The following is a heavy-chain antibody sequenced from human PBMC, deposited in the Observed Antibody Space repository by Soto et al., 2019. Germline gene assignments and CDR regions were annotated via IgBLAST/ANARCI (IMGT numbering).Heavy chain of an antibody. J-gene: IGHJ4*02. CDR3: ARDHSVGYSGYDLRVCPGY. Sequence: ASVTGSCKASGYTFTSYAMHWVRQAPGQRLEWMGWINAGNGNTKYSQKFQGRVTITRDTSASTAYMELSSLRSEDTAVYYCARDHSVGYSGYDLRVCPGYWGQGTLVTVSS. D-gene: IGHD5-12*01. CDR1: GYTFTSYA. V-gene: IGHV1-3*01. CDR2: INAGNGNT.